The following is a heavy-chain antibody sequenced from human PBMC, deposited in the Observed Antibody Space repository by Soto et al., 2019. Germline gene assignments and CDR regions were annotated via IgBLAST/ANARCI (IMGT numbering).Heavy chain of an antibody. J-gene: IGHJ4*02. CDR1: GFTFSSYA. V-gene: IGHV3-23*01. D-gene: IGHD4-17*01. Sequence: EVQLLESGGGLVQPGGSLRLSCAASGFTFSSYAMSWVRQAPGKGLEWVSAISGSGGSTYYADSVKGRFTISRDNSKNTLYLQMNSLRAEDTAVYYCAKVNGITTVPTGHFDYWGQGTLVTVSS. CDR2: ISGSGGST. CDR3: AKVNGITTVPTGHFDY.